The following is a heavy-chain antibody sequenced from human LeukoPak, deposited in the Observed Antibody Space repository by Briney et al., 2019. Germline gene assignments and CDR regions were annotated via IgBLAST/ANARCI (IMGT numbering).Heavy chain of an antibody. D-gene: IGHD3-22*01. Sequence: GGSLRLSCAASGFTFSSYSMSWGRHAPGQGLERVSAISGTGGSTYYADSLKGRFTISRDNSKNTLYLQLSSLVAEDTAVYYCAKDRWWSGSGYYSFDYWGQGTRVTVSS. J-gene: IGHJ4*02. CDR3: AKDRWWSGSGYYSFDY. V-gene: IGHV3-23*01. CDR2: ISGTGGST. CDR1: GFTFSSYS.